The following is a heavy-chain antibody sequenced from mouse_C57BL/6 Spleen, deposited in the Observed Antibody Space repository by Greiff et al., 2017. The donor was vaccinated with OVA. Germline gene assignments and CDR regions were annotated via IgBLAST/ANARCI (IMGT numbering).Heavy chain of an antibody. D-gene: IGHD1-1*01. CDR3: ARGTTVVRAYYFDY. V-gene: IGHV1-69*01. Sequence: VQLQQSGAELVMPGASVTLSCKASGYTFTSYWMHWVKQRPGQGLEWIGEIDPSDSYTNYNQKFKGKSTLTVDKSSSTVYQKLMSRTSDDSTVYYCARGTTVVRAYYFDYWGQGTSLTVSS. J-gene: IGHJ2*02. CDR2: IDPSDSYT. CDR1: GYTFTSYW.